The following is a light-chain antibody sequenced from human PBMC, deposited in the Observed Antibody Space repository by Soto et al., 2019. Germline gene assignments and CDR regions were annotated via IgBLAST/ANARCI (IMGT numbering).Light chain of an antibody. V-gene: IGKV3-15*01. CDR2: GAS. CDR3: QQYNNWPLT. Sequence: EIVMTQSPATLSVSPRERATLSCRASQSVSSNLAWYQQKPGQAPRLLIYGASTRATGIPARFSGSGSGTEFTHTISSLQSEDFAVYYCQQYNNWPLTFGGGTKVEIK. J-gene: IGKJ4*01. CDR1: QSVSSN.